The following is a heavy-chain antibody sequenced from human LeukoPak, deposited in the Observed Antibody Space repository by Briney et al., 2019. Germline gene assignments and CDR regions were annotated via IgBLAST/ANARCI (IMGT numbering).Heavy chain of an antibody. J-gene: IGHJ4*02. CDR3: ARGVGVIIAAAGSFDY. Sequence: PSETLSLTCAVYGGSFSGYYWSWIRQPPGKGLEWIGEINHSGSTNYNPSLKSRVTISVDTSKNQFSLKLSSVTAADTAVYYCARGVGVIIAAAGSFDYWGQGTLVTVSS. CDR2: INHSGST. D-gene: IGHD6-13*01. CDR1: GGSFSGYY. V-gene: IGHV4-34*01.